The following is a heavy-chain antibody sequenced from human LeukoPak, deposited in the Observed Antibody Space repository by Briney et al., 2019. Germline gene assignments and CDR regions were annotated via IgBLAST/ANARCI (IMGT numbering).Heavy chain of an antibody. CDR2: IYYSGST. CDR1: GGSISSSSYY. V-gene: IGHV4-39*07. Sequence: SETLSLTCTVSGGSISSSSYYSGWIRQPPGKRLEWIGSIYYSGSTYYNPSLKSRVTISVDTSKNQFSLKLSSVTAADTAVYYCARVGSWCSGGSCYDPLDYWGQGTLVTVSS. CDR3: ARVGSWCSGGSCYDPLDY. D-gene: IGHD2-15*01. J-gene: IGHJ4*02.